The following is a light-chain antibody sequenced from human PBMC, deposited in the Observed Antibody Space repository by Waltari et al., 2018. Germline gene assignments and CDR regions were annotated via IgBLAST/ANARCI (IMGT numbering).Light chain of an antibody. V-gene: IGLV3-25*03. J-gene: IGLJ1*01. CDR3: QSGNSRGSYYV. Sequence: SYELTQPPSVSVSPGQTARITCSGDALPKQYAYLYQQKPGQAPVLMIYKDNERPSGIPERFSGSSSGTTVTLTISGVQAEDEADYYCQSGNSRGSYYVFGTGTKVTVL. CDR1: ALPKQY. CDR2: KDN.